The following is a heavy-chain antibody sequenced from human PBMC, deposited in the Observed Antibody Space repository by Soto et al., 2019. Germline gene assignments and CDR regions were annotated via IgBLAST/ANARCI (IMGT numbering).Heavy chain of an antibody. CDR3: ARVGDDRRDWFDP. CDR1: GGSISSGGYS. Sequence: SETLSLTCAVSGGSISSGGYSWSWIRQPPGKGLGWIGYIYHSGSTYYNPSLKSRVTISVDRSKNQFSLKLSSVTAADTAVYYCARVGDDRRDWFDPWGQGTLVTVSS. V-gene: IGHV4-30-2*01. J-gene: IGHJ5*02. CDR2: IYHSGST. D-gene: IGHD3-10*01.